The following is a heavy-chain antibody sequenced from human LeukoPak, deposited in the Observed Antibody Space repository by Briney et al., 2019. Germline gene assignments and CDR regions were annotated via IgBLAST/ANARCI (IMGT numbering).Heavy chain of an antibody. J-gene: IGHJ5*02. CDR1: GFTLSSSW. CDR2: LSPDGSNA. Sequence: GGSLRLSCAASGFTLSSSWMHWVRPAPGKGLVWVSRLSPDGSNAIFADSVKGRFTISRDNAKNTLFLQLNSLSAEDTAVYYCARGPPSWYGLDPWGQGTLVTVSS. V-gene: IGHV3-74*01. CDR3: ARGPPSWYGLDP. D-gene: IGHD6-13*01.